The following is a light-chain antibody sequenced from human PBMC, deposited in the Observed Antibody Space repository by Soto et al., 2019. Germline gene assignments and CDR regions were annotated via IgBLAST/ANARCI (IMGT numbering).Light chain of an antibody. CDR1: SSNIGAGYD. V-gene: IGLV1-40*01. CDR2: GNS. J-gene: IGLJ1*01. CDR3: QSYDSGLTLRV. Sequence: QSVLTQPPSVSGAPGQRVTISCTGSSSNIGAGYDVHWYQQLPGTAPKLLIYGNSNRPSGVPDRFSGSKSGTSASLAITGLQADDEADYCCQSYDSGLTLRVFGTGTKVTVL.